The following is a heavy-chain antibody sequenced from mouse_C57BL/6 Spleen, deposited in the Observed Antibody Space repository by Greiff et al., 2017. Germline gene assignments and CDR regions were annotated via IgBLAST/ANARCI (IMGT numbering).Heavy chain of an antibody. CDR1: GYSFTGYY. V-gene: IGHV1-42*01. J-gene: IGHJ4*01. CDR2: INPSTGGT. D-gene: IGHD1-1*01. CDR3: ARRSSLPYAMDY. Sequence: EVQLKESGPELVKPGASVKISCKASGYSFTGYYMNWVKQSPEKSLEWIGEINPSTGGTTYNQKFKAKATLTVDKSSSTAYMQLKSLTSEDSAVYYCARRSSLPYAMDYWGQGTSVTVSS.